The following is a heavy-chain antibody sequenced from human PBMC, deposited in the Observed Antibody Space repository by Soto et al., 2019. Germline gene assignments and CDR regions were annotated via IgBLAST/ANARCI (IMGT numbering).Heavy chain of an antibody. CDR1: GFTFSSYG. CDR3: ARDWPYYYDSSCYGDLDY. V-gene: IGHV3-33*01. CDR2: IWYDGSNK. D-gene: IGHD3-22*01. J-gene: IGHJ4*02. Sequence: QVQLVESGGGVVQPGRSLRLSCAASGFTFSSYGMHWVRQAPGKGLEWVAVIWYDGSNKYYADSVKGRFTISRDNSKNTLYLQMNSLRAEDTAVYYCARDWPYYYDSSCYGDLDYWGQGTLVTVSS.